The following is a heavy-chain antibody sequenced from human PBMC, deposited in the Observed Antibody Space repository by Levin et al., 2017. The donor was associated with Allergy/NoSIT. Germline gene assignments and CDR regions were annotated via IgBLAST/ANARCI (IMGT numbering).Heavy chain of an antibody. Sequence: SETLSLTCTVSGGSISSGGYYWSWIRQHPGKGLEWIGYIYYSGSTYYNPSLKSRVTISVDTSKNQFSLKLSSVTAADTAVYYCARDSTDYGDYFYWGQGTLVTVSS. CDR1: GGSISSGGYY. D-gene: IGHD4-17*01. V-gene: IGHV4-31*03. CDR3: ARDSTDYGDYFY. CDR2: IYYSGST. J-gene: IGHJ4*02.